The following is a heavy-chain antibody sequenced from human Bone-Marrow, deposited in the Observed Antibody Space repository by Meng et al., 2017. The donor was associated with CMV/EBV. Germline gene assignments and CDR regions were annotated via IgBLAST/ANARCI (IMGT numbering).Heavy chain of an antibody. J-gene: IGHJ4*02. CDR3: ARGYSSSSRFLFNY. D-gene: IGHD6-6*01. CDR2: VNSDGSSK. CDR1: GFTFSSYW. Sequence: GESLKISCAASGFTFSSYWMHWVRQAPGKGLVWVSRVNSDGSSKSYVDSVKGRLTISRDNSKNTLYLQMNSLRAEDTAVYYCARGYSSSSRFLFNYWGQGTLVTVSS. V-gene: IGHV3-74*01.